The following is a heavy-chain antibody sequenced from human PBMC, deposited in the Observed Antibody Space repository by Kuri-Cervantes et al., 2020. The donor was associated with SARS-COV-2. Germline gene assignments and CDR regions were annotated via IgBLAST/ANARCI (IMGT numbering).Heavy chain of an antibody. CDR3: ARPKSNSRYGIGAFDI. Sequence: SQTLSLTCAVYGGSSSGYYWSWIRQPPGKGLEWIGSIYYSGSTYYNPSLKSRVTISVDTSKNQFSLKLSSVTAADTAVYYCARPKSNSRYGIGAFDIWGQGTMVTVSS. CDR2: IYYSGST. J-gene: IGHJ3*02. V-gene: IGHV4-34*01. D-gene: IGHD5-24*01. CDR1: GGSSSGYY.